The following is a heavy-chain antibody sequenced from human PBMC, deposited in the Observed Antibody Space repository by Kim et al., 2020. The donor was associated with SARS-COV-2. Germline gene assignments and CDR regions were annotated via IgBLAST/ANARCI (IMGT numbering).Heavy chain of an antibody. D-gene: IGHD5-18*01. V-gene: IGHV4-59*13. CDR2: IYYSGST. Sequence: SETLSLTCTVSGGSISSYYWSWIRQPPGKGLEWIGYIYYSGSTNYNPSLKSRVTISVDTSKNQFSLKLSSVTAADTAVYYCARGGTDTAMVGNAFDIWGQVTMVTVSS. J-gene: IGHJ3*02. CDR3: ARGGTDTAMVGNAFDI. CDR1: GGSISSYY.